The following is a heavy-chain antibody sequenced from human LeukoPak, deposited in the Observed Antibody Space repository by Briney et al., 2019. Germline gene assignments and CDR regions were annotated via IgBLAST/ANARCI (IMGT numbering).Heavy chain of an antibody. Sequence: PGGSLRLSCTASGFTLSTYTMNWVRQAPGKGLEWVSSISSRDTYIYYANSVKVRFTISRDNAKNSLYLQMNSLRAEDTAVYYCARFGAYDSSAYYYVTSKMFDYWGQGTLVTVSS. CDR2: ISSRDTYI. J-gene: IGHJ4*02. D-gene: IGHD3-22*01. V-gene: IGHV3-21*01. CDR3: ARFGAYDSSAYYYVTSKMFDY. CDR1: GFTLSTYT.